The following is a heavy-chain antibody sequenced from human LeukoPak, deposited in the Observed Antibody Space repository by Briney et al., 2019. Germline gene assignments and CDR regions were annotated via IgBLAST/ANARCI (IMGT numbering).Heavy chain of an antibody. J-gene: IGHJ6*02. D-gene: IGHD3-10*01. V-gene: IGHV1-8*01. CDR1: GHTFTSYD. Sequence: AASVKVSCKASGHTFTSYDINWVRQAPGQGLEWMGWMNPNSGNTNYVKKFQGRITMTRDTSISTAYMELSSLRSEDTAVYYCARGPIMVRGVIMADSVGGMDVWGQGTTVTVSS. CDR3: ARGPIMVRGVIMADSVGGMDV. CDR2: MNPNSGNT.